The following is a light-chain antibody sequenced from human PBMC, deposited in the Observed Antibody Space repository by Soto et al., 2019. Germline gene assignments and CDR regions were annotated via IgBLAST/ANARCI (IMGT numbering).Light chain of an antibody. J-gene: IGKJ5*01. CDR3: QQRRDWPIT. V-gene: IGKV3D-20*02. CDR1: QSIGSNY. CDR2: GAF. Sequence: EIVLTQSPGTLSLSPGERATLSCRASQSIGSNYLAWYQQKPGQAPRLLIHGAFTRATGIPARFSGSGSGTEFTLTISSLQSEDFAVYYCQQRRDWPITFGQGTRLEIK.